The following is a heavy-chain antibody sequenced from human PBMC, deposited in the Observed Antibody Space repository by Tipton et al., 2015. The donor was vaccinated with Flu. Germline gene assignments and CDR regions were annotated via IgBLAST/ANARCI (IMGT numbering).Heavy chain of an antibody. J-gene: IGHJ4*02. Sequence: TLSLTCTVSGGSISSSSHYWNWIRQPAGKGLEWIGRIYTSGSTTYNPSLKSRVTISVDTSKNQFSLKLNSVTATDTAVYYCARDYCSGGICYPDYWGQGTLVTVSS. CDR1: GGSISSSSHY. V-gene: IGHV4-61*02. D-gene: IGHD2-15*01. CDR2: IYTSGST. CDR3: ARDYCSGGICYPDY.